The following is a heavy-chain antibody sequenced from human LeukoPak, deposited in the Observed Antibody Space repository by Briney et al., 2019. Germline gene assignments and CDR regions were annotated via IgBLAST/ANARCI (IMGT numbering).Heavy chain of an antibody. D-gene: IGHD3-3*01. CDR2: ISYDGSYK. CDR1: GFTFRKYA. Sequence: GGSLRLSWAASGFTFRKYAMHWVRQAPGKGLEWVAVISYDGSYKYFADSVKGRFTISRDNSKHTLYLQMNSLRAEDTAVYYCARPEGDLWSGYMKSDYWGQGTLVTVSS. V-gene: IGHV3-30-3*01. CDR3: ARPEGDLWSGYMKSDY. J-gene: IGHJ4*02.